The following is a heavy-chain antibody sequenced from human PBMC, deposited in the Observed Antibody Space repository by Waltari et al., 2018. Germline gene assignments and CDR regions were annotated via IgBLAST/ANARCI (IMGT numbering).Heavy chain of an antibody. CDR1: GYTLTELS. Sequence: QVQLVQSGAEVKKPGASVKVSCKVSGYTLTELSMHRVRPAPGKGLEWMGGFDPEDGETIYAQKFQGRVTMTEDTSTDTAYMELSSLRSEDTAVYYCATSIAAADWFDPWGQGTLVTVSS. CDR3: ATSIAAADWFDP. J-gene: IGHJ5*02. D-gene: IGHD6-13*01. V-gene: IGHV1-24*01. CDR2: FDPEDGET.